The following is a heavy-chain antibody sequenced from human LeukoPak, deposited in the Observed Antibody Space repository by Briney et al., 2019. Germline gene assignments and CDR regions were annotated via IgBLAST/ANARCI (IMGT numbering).Heavy chain of an antibody. CDR2: IYTIGST. Sequence: PSETLSLTCTVSGGSISSDYGLWIRQPAGKGLEWIGLIYTIGSTNYNPSLKSRVTMSVDTSKSQLSLKLVPVSAADTAVYYCASPLGYWGQGTLVTVS. V-gene: IGHV4-4*07. CDR3: ASPLGY. D-gene: IGHD7-27*01. J-gene: IGHJ4*02. CDR1: GGSISSDY.